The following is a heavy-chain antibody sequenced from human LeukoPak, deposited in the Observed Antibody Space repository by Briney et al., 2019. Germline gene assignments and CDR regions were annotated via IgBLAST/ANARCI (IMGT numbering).Heavy chain of an antibody. Sequence: PGGSLRLSCAASGFTFSVSWMSWVRQAPGKGLEWVSAISGSGDSTYYADSVKGRFTISRDNSKNTLYLQMNSLRAEDTAVYYCAKARKWGRVLGYWGQGTLVTVSS. J-gene: IGHJ4*02. CDR1: GFTFSVSW. CDR3: AKARKWGRVLGY. V-gene: IGHV3-23*01. D-gene: IGHD7-27*01. CDR2: ISGSGDST.